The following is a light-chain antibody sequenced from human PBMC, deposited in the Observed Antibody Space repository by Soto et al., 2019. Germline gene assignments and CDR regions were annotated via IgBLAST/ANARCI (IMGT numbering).Light chain of an antibody. CDR1: QSVTTK. Sequence: ENVLTQSPDTLSLSPGERSTLSCMAIQSVTTKLAWYQHKPGQAPRLLISGASSRASGVPERFSGSGSETDSTLIISRLQPEDFELYYCQQYGGSPITFGQGTRLEIK. CDR2: GAS. V-gene: IGKV3-20*01. CDR3: QQYGGSPIT. J-gene: IGKJ5*01.